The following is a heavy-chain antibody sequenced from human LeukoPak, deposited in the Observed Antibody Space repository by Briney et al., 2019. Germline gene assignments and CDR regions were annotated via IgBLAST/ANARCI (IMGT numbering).Heavy chain of an antibody. Sequence: GRSLRLSCAASGFTFSSYAMPWVRQAPGKGLEWVAVISYDGSNKYYADSVKGRFTISRDNSKNTLYLQMNSLRAEDTAVYYCARLRIQSGGCSSTSCPSYMDVWGKGTTVTVSS. D-gene: IGHD2-2*01. CDR1: GFTFSSYA. CDR2: ISYDGSNK. V-gene: IGHV3-30*01. J-gene: IGHJ6*03. CDR3: ARLRIQSGGCSSTSCPSYMDV.